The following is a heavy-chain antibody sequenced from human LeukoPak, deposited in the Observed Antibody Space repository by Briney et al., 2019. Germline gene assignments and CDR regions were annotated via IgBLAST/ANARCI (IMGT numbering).Heavy chain of an antibody. V-gene: IGHV4-38-2*02. Sequence: SETLSLTCTVSGYSISSGYYWGWIRQPPGKGLEWIGSIYHSGSTYYNPSLKSRVTISVDTSKNQFSLKLSSVTAADTAVYYCARETSQKGAHYMDVWGKGTTVTISS. CDR1: GYSISSGYY. J-gene: IGHJ6*03. CDR3: ARETSQKGAHYMDV. D-gene: IGHD3-16*01. CDR2: IYHSGST.